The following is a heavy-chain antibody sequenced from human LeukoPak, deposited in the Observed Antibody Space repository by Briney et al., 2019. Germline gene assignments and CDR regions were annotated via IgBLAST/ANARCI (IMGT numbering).Heavy chain of an antibody. D-gene: IGHD4-17*01. J-gene: IGHJ6*04. CDR1: GGTFSSYA. CDR3: ARDLGPTAVPDGDV. Sequence: SVKVSCKASGGTFSSYAISWVRQAPGHGLEWMGGIIPIFGTANYAQKFQGRVTITTDESTSTAYMELSSLRSEDTGVYFCARDLGPTAVPDGDVWGKGTTVTVSS. CDR2: IIPIFGTA. V-gene: IGHV1-69*05.